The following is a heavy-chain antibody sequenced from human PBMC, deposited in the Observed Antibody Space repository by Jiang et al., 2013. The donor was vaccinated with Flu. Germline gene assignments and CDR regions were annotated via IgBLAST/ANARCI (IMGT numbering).Heavy chain of an antibody. Sequence: QLVESGGGVVQPGTSLRLSCAASGFSFSSDAMHWVRQAPGKGLEWVAVISFDGSLKNYADSVKGRFTISRDNSKNTLHLQMNSLGREDTALYYCAREGFDPWGQGTLVTVSS. CDR2: ISFDGSLK. J-gene: IGHJ5*02. CDR1: GFSFSSDA. CDR3: AREGFDP. V-gene: IGHV3-30-3*01.